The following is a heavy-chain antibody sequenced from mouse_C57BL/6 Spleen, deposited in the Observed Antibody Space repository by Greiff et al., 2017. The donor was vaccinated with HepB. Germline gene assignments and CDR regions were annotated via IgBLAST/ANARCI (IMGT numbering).Heavy chain of an antibody. CDR1: GFTFSSYT. V-gene: IGHV5-9*01. Sequence: EVQLVESGGGLVKPGGSLKLSCAASGFTFSSYTMSWVRQTPEKRLEWVATISGGGGNTYYPDSVKGRFTISRDNAKNTLYLQMSSLRSEDTALYYCARRRGDYSWFAYWGQGTLVTVSA. D-gene: IGHD1-1*01. CDR2: ISGGGGNT. CDR3: ARRRGDYSWFAY. J-gene: IGHJ3*01.